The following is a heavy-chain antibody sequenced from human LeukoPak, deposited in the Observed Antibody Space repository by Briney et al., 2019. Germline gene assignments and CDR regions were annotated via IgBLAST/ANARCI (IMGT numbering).Heavy chain of an antibody. CDR2: IASETYGGTA. CDR1: GFTFSSYE. J-gene: IGHJ4*02. V-gene: IGHV3-49*04. Sequence: TGGSLRLSCAASGFTFSSYEMNWVRQAPGKGLEWVGFIASETYGGTAGYAASVKGRFTISRNDSKSIAYLQMNSLKTEDTAVYYCTRDQTPYYWGQGTLVTVSS. CDR3: TRDQTPYY.